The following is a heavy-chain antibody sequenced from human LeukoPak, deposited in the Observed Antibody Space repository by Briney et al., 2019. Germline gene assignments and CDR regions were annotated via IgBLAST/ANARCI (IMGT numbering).Heavy chain of an antibody. CDR2: INKDGSES. V-gene: IGHV3-7*03. CDR1: AFSFSNYW. Sequence: GGSLRLSCAASAFSFSNYWMTWVRQAPGKGLEWVALINKDGSESFYMDSVKGRFTISRDNAKNSLYLQLSSLRSEDTAVYYCASKNRLRGVENFDYWGQGTLVTVSS. D-gene: IGHD3-10*01. CDR3: ASKNRLRGVENFDY. J-gene: IGHJ4*02.